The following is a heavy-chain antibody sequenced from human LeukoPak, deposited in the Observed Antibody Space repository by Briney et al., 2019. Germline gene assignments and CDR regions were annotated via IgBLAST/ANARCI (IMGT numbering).Heavy chain of an antibody. V-gene: IGHV3-30*02. J-gene: IGHJ6*03. CDR1: GFTFSSYW. CDR2: IHFDGNTN. D-gene: IGHD3-10*01. CDR3: AKGGLDFGGTVYMDV. Sequence: GGSLRLSCAASGFTFSSYWMHWVRQAPGKGLDWVAFIHFDGNTNFSSDSVKGRFTISRDNPKNALFLQLSGLRVEDTAVYYCAKGGLDFGGTVYMDVWGKGTTVTIS.